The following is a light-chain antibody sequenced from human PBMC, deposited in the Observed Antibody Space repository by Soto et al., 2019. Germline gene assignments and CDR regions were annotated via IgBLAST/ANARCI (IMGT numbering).Light chain of an antibody. CDR3: QQKNTAIS. CDR2: DAS. J-gene: IGKJ4*01. V-gene: IGKV1-5*01. Sequence: DIQMTQSPSTLSASVGDRVTITCRASQSISSWLAWHQQKPGKAPQLLIYDASKSVSGVPSRFSGRGSGTEFNITISHLLPDCFATYFRQQKNTAISLGGGTKVEI. CDR1: QSISSW.